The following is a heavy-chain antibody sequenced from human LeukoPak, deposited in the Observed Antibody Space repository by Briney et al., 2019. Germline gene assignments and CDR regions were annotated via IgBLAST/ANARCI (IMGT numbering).Heavy chain of an antibody. J-gene: IGHJ4*02. V-gene: IGHV4-4*07. D-gene: IGHD3-10*01. Sequence: PSETLSLTCTVSGGSISSYYWSWIRQPAGKGLEWIGRIYTSGSTNYNPSLKSRVTISVDTSKNQFSLKLSSVTAADTAVYYCARRSGTYRSGSYYPRTRGPFDYWGQGTLVTVSS. CDR3: ARRSGTYRSGSYYPRTRGPFDY. CDR2: IYTSGST. CDR1: GGSISSYY.